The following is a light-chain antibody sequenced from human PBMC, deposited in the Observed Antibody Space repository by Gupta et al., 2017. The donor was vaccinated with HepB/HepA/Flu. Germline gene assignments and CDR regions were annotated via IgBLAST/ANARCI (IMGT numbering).Light chain of an antibody. V-gene: IGKV1-39*01. CDR2: TAS. CDR1: QSISTC. Sequence: DIQMTQSPFSLSPFVGDRVTITCRASQSISTCLNWYQQKAGRAPKLLIYTASSLESGVPSRFSGSGSGTDFTLTISRLQPEDFATYYCQQCDITPLTFGGGTKLEIK. J-gene: IGKJ4*01. CDR3: QQCDITPLT.